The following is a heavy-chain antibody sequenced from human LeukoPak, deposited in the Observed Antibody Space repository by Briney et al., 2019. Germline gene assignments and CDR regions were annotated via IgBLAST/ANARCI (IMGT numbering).Heavy chain of an antibody. CDR1: GFTFSSYW. J-gene: IGHJ4*02. Sequence: PGGSLRLSCAASGFTFSSYWMSWVRQAPGKGLEWVANIKQDGSEKYYVDSVKGRFTISRDNAKNSLYLQMNSLRAEDTAVYYCADNPFYDFWSAYDGGYWGQGTPVAVSS. CDR3: ADNPFYDFWSAYDGGY. D-gene: IGHD3-3*01. CDR2: IKQDGSEK. V-gene: IGHV3-7*01.